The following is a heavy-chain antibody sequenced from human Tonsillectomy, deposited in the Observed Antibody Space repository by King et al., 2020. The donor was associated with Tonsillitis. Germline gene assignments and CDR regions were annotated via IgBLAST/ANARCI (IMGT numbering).Heavy chain of an antibody. D-gene: IGHD6-19*01. V-gene: IGHV4-59*01. CDR1: GGSINSYF. CDR3: ATNSSNRYYFDH. J-gene: IGHJ4*02. Sequence: QVQLQESGPGLVKPSETLSLTCTVSGGSINSYFWTCIRQPPGKGLECIGYIDYSVATKYHTGTTNYNPSLKSRVTISVDTSKNQFSLKLKSVTAADTAVYYCATNSSNRYYFDHWGQGTLVSVSS. CDR2: IDYSVATKYHTGTT.